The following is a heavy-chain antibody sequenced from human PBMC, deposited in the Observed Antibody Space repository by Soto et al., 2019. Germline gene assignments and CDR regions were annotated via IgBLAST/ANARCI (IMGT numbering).Heavy chain of an antibody. D-gene: IGHD1-26*01. CDR1: GLTFSNYG. CDR3: AKARVRIVGANSFDY. J-gene: IGHJ4*02. CDR2: ISDDGDKR. Sequence: PGGSLRLSCVGSGLTFSNYGMHWVRQPPGKGLEWVALISDDGDKRYYADSVRGRLIISRDNSKDTLYLQMNSLGPDDTAVYFCAKARVRIVGANSFDYWGQGTPVTVYS. V-gene: IGHV3-30*18.